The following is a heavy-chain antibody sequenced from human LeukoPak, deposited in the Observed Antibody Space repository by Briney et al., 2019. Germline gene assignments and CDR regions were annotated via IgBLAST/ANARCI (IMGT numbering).Heavy chain of an antibody. CDR3: ASHYDYVWGIAGDVFDI. CDR2: INSDGSST. J-gene: IGHJ3*02. V-gene: IGHV3-74*01. Sequence: GGSLRLSRAASGFTFSSYWMHWVRQAPAKGLVWVSRINSDGSSTSYADSVKGRFTISRDNAKNTLYLQMNSLRAEDTAVYYCASHYDYVWGIAGDVFDIWGQGTMVTVSS. CDR1: GFTFSSYW. D-gene: IGHD3-16*01.